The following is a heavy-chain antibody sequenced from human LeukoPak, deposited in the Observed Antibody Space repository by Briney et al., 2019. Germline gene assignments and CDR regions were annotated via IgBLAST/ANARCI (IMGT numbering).Heavy chain of an antibody. CDR2: IYYSGST. CDR3: ARGGSSGYYL. V-gene: IGHV4-59*01. Sequence: SETLSLTCTVSGGSISSYYWSWIRQPPGKGLEWIGYIYYSGSTNYNPSLKSRVTISVDTSKNQFSLKLSSVTAADTAVYYCARGGSSGYYLWGQGTLVTVSS. J-gene: IGHJ4*02. D-gene: IGHD3-22*01. CDR1: GGSISSYY.